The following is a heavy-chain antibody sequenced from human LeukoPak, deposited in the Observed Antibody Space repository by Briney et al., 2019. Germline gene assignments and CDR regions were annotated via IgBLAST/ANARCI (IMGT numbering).Heavy chain of an antibody. CDR3: ATDRIKDYGGKGRNWFDP. J-gene: IGHJ5*02. CDR1: GYTLTELS. Sequence: GASVKVSCKVSGYTLTELSMHWVRQAPGKGLEWMGGFDPEDGETIYAQKFQGRVTMTEDTSTDTAYMELSSLRSEDTAEYYCATDRIKDYGGKGRNWFDPWGQGTLVTVSS. CDR2: FDPEDGET. D-gene: IGHD4-23*01. V-gene: IGHV1-24*01.